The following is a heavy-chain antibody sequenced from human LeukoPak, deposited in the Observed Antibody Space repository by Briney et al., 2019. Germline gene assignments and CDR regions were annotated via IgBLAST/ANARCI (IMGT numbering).Heavy chain of an antibody. J-gene: IGHJ4*02. CDR3: ARERTGELEHYDY. V-gene: IGHV1-2*02. Sequence: ASVKVSCKASGYTFTGYYMHWVRQAPGQGLEWMGWINPNSGGTNYAQKLQGRVTMTTDTSTSTAYMELRSLRSDDTAVYYCARERTGELEHYDYWGQGTLVTVSS. CDR1: GYTFTGYY. D-gene: IGHD1/OR15-1a*01. CDR2: INPNSGGT.